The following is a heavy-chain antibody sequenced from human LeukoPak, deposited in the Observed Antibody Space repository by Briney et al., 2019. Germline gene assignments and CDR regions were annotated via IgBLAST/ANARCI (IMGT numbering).Heavy chain of an antibody. D-gene: IGHD6-19*01. CDR3: ARDGCSGWCSGYDY. V-gene: IGHV1-2*02. CDR1: GYTFTGYY. Sequence: ASVKVSCKAPGYTFTGYYMHWVRQAPGQGLEWMGWINPNSGGTNYAQKFQGRVTMTRDTSISTAYMELSRLRSDDTAVYYCARDGCSGWCSGYDYWGQGTLVTVSS. CDR2: INPNSGGT. J-gene: IGHJ4*02.